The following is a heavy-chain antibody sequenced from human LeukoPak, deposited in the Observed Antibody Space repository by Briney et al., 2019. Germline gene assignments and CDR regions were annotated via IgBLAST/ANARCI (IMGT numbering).Heavy chain of an antibody. J-gene: IGHJ4*02. V-gene: IGHV3-53*01. CDR2: IYSGGST. D-gene: IGHD4-23*01. CDR3: AKSSRGLATVVTYFDY. CDR1: GFTVSSNY. Sequence: GGSLRLSCAASGFTVSSNYMSWVRQAPGKGLEWVSLIYSGGSTYYADSVKGRFTISRDNSKNTLYLQMNSLRAEDTAVYYCAKSSRGLATVVTYFDYWGQGTLVTVSS.